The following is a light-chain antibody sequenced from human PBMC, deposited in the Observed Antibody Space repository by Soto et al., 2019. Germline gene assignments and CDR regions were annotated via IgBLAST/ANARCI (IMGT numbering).Light chain of an antibody. CDR3: NSYTSSDTYV. CDR2: EVS. Sequence: QSALTQPPSVSGSPGQSVTISCTGTSSDVGSYNRVAWYQQPPGTAPKLMIYEVSNRLSGVPDRFSGSKSGNTASLTISGLQAEDEADYYCNSYTSSDTYVFGTGTKLTVL. V-gene: IGLV2-18*02. J-gene: IGLJ1*01. CDR1: SSDVGSYNR.